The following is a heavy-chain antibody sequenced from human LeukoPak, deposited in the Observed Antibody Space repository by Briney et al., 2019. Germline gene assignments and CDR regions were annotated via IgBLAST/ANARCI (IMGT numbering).Heavy chain of an antibody. CDR2: INPNSGGT. D-gene: IGHD6-6*01. Sequence: GASVKVSCKASGYTFTGYYMHWVRQAPGQGLEWMGWINPNSGGTNYAQKFQGRVTMTRDTSISTAYMELSRLRSDDTAVYYCARDNPVVGSSSDVADYWGQGTLVTVSS. CDR1: GYTFTGYY. V-gene: IGHV1-2*02. CDR3: ARDNPVVGSSSDVADY. J-gene: IGHJ4*02.